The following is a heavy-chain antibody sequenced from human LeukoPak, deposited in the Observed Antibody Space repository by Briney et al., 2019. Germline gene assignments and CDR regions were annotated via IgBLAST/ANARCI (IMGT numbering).Heavy chain of an antibody. J-gene: IGHJ5*02. Sequence: ASVKVSCKASGYTFTGYYMHWVRQAPGQGLEWMGWINPNSGGTNYEQKFQGRVTMTRDTSISTAYMELSRLRSDDTAVYYCARSPPSIAAAATYNWFDPWGQGTLVTVSS. CDR3: ARSPPSIAAAATYNWFDP. CDR2: INPNSGGT. V-gene: IGHV1-2*02. CDR1: GYTFTGYY. D-gene: IGHD6-13*01.